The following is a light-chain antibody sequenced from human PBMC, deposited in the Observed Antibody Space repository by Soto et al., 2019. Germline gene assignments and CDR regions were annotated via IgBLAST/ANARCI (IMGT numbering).Light chain of an antibody. V-gene: IGKV3-15*01. Sequence: EIVMTQSPATLSVSPGERATLSCRASQSVSSNLAWYQQKPGQAPRLLIYGASTRATGIPARLSGSGSGTEFTLTISSLQSEDFAVYYCQQYNNWPRTFGQGT. CDR3: QQYNNWPRT. CDR2: GAS. CDR1: QSVSSN. J-gene: IGKJ1*01.